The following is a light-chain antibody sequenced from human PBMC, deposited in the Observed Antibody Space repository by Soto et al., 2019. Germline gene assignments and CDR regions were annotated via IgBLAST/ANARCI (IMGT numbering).Light chain of an antibody. CDR1: QSINTW. CDR2: DAS. J-gene: IGKJ1*01. Sequence: DIQMTQSPSTLSASVGDRVTITCRASQSINTWLAWYQQRPGRAPKLLLYDASSLQSGVPSRFSGSGSATEFTLTISSLQPDGSAIYYCEQYNTYWTFGQGTKVEIK. CDR3: EQYNTYWT. V-gene: IGKV1-5*01.